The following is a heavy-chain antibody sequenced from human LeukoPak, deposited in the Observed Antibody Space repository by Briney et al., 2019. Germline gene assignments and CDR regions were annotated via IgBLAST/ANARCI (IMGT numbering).Heavy chain of an antibody. CDR3: ARRVSWFGEHDY. J-gene: IGHJ4*02. V-gene: IGHV6-1*01. CDR1: GDSVSSNSAA. CDR2: TYYRSKWYN. Sequence: SQTLSLTCAISGDSVSSNSAAWNWIRQSPSRGLEWLGRTYYRSKWYNDYALSVKSRITINPDTSKNQFSLQLNSVTAADTAVYYCARRVSWFGEHDYWGQGTLVTVSS. D-gene: IGHD3-10*01.